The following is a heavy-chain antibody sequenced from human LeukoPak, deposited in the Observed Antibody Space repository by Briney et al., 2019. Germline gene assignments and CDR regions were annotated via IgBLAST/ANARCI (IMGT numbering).Heavy chain of an antibody. V-gene: IGHV1-8*01. CDR3: TRGSSGRRDN. CDR1: GYTFTSCD. CDR2: MNPNSGNT. D-gene: IGHD6-19*01. Sequence: ASVKVSCKASGYTFTSCDVNWARQATGQGLEWMGWMNPNSGNTGYGQSFQGRITMTRDISIGTAYMELSNLTSEDTAIYYCTRGSSGRRDNWGQGTLVTVSA. J-gene: IGHJ4*02.